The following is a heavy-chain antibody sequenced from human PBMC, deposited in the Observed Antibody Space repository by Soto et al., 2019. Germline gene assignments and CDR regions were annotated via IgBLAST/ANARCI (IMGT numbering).Heavy chain of an antibody. V-gene: IGHV3-33*01. D-gene: IGHD6-19*01. CDR3: ARTKAVAAKTQYYFDY. CDR2: IWYDGSNK. CDR1: GFSFSSYG. J-gene: IGHJ4*02. Sequence: QVQLVESGGGVVQPGRSLRLSCAAYGFSFSSYGMHWVRQAPGKGLEWVAVIWYDGSNKYYADSVKGRFTISRDNSKNTLYLQMNSLRAEDTAVYYCARTKAVAAKTQYYFDYWGQGTLATVSS.